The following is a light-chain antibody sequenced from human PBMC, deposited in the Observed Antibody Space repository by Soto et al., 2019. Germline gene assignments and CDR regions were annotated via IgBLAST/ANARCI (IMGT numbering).Light chain of an antibody. CDR3: QHWTDYSWT. CDR1: QSITMW. J-gene: IGKJ1*01. V-gene: IGKV1-5*03. Sequence: DIHMTQSPSTLSASVGDRVTITCRASQSITMWLAWYQQKPGKAPNLLIYKTSSLESGVPSRFSGSGSGTDITLTISSLQPDDFATYYCQHWTDYSWTCGQGTKVEVK. CDR2: KTS.